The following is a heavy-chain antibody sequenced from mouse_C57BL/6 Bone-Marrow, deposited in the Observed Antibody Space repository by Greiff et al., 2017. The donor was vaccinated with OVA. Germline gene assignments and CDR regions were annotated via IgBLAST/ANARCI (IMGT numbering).Heavy chain of an antibody. D-gene: IGHD1-1*01. CDR3: ARRPTPYYYAMDY. V-gene: IGHV1-50*01. CDR2: IDPSDSYT. Sequence: VQLQQPGAELVKPGASVKLSCKASGYTFTSYWMQWVKQRPGQGLEWIGEIDPSDSYTNYNQKLKGKATLTVDTSSSTAYMQLSSLTSEDSAVYYCARRPTPYYYAMDYWGQGTSVTVSS. J-gene: IGHJ4*01. CDR1: GYTFTSYW.